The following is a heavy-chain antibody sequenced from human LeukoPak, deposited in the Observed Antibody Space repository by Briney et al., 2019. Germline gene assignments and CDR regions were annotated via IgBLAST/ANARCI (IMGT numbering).Heavy chain of an antibody. Sequence: ASVKVSCKASGYTFTSYDINWVRQATGQGLEWMGWMNPNSGNTGYAQKFQGRVTMTRNTSISTAYMELSSLRSEDTAVYYCARVYYDFWSRYYAPLYYYYYMDVWGKGTTVTVSS. D-gene: IGHD3-3*01. CDR2: MNPNSGNT. CDR3: ARVYYDFWSRYYAPLYYYYYMDV. J-gene: IGHJ6*03. V-gene: IGHV1-8*01. CDR1: GYTFTSYD.